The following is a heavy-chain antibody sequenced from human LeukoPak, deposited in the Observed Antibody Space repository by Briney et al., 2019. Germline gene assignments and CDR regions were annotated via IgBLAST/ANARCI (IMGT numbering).Heavy chain of an antibody. V-gene: IGHV5-51*01. CDR3: ARGHYYFDY. CDR1: GYSFTIYW. CDR2: IYPGDSDT. J-gene: IGHJ4*02. Sequence: GESLKISCKGSGYSFTIYWIAWVRQMPGKGLECMGIIYPGDSDTKYSPSFQGQVTISADKSISTAYLQWSSLKASGTAMYYCARGHYYFDYWGQGTLVTVSS.